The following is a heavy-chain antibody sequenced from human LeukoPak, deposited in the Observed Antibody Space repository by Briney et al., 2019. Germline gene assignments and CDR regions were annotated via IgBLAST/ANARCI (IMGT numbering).Heavy chain of an antibody. D-gene: IGHD2-2*01. V-gene: IGHV1-2*02. J-gene: IGHJ4*02. CDR1: GYTFTGYY. CDR3: ARGGIVVVPAAPVDY. Sequence: EASVKVSCKASGYTFTGYYMHWVRQAPGQGLEWMGWINPNSGGTNYAQKFQGRVTMTRDTSISTAYMELSRLRSDDTAVYYCARGGIVVVPAAPVDYWGQGTLVTVSS. CDR2: INPNSGGT.